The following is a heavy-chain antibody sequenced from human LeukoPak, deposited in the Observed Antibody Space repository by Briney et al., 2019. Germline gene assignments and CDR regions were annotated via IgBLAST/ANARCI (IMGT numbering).Heavy chain of an antibody. J-gene: IGHJ4*02. Sequence: GGSLRLSCAASGFTFSSYSMNWVRQAPGKGLEWVSSISSSSRYIYYADSVKGRFTISRDNAKNSLYLQMNSLRAEDTAVYYCARDRDPHVIGTTAIDYWGQGTLVTVSS. CDR1: GFTFSSYS. CDR3: ARDRDPHVIGTTAIDY. D-gene: IGHD1-1*01. V-gene: IGHV3-21*01. CDR2: ISSSSRYI.